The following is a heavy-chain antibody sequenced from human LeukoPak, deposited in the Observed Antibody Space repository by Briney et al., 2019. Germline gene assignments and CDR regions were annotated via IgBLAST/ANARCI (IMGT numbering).Heavy chain of an antibody. CDR1: GFTFDDYA. J-gene: IGHJ2*01. D-gene: IGHD1-1*01. Sequence: PGGSLRLSCAASGFTFDDYAMHWVRQAPGKGMEWDSGISWNSETKDYVDSVKGRFTISRDNVKNIVYLEMNSLRTEDTAFYYCAKTTKVWSGSWYFDLWGRGTLVTVSS. CDR3: AKTTKVWSGSWYFDL. CDR2: ISWNSETK. V-gene: IGHV3-9*01.